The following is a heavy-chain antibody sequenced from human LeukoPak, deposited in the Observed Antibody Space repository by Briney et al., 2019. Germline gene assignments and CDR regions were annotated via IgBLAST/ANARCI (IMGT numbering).Heavy chain of an antibody. CDR1: GGTFSSYA. D-gene: IGHD1-26*01. CDR2: IIPIFGTA. J-gene: IGHJ4*02. V-gene: IGHV1-69*13. Sequence: SVKVSCKASGGTFSSYAISWVRQAPGQGLEWMGGIIPIFGTANYAQKFQGRVTITADESTSTAYMELSSLRSEDTAVYYCARERITSGGSYGRGGWVDYWGQGTLVTVSS. CDR3: ARERITSGGSYGRGGWVDY.